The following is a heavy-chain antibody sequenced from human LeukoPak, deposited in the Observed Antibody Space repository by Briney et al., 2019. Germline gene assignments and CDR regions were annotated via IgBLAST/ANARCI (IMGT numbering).Heavy chain of an antibody. CDR3: ARDEMLQYTYYFDY. CDR1: GGSISSYY. J-gene: IGHJ4*02. D-gene: IGHD4-11*01. Sequence: SETLSLTCTVSGGSISSYYWSWIRQPPGKGLEWIGYIYYSGSTNYNPSLKSRVTISVDTSKNQFSLKLSSVTAADTAVYYCARDEMLQYTYYFDYWGQGTLVTVSS. CDR2: IYYSGST. V-gene: IGHV4-59*01.